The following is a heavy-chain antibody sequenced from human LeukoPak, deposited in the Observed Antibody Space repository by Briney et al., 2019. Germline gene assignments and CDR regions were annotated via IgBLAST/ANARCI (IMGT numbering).Heavy chain of an antibody. CDR1: GFSFSSYE. D-gene: IGHD3-9*01. J-gene: IGHJ4*02. CDR2: ISSSSSYI. Sequence: GGSLRLSCAASGFSFSSYEMNWVRQAPGKGLEWVSSISSSSSYIYYADSVKGRFTISRDNAKNSLYLQMNSLRAEDTAVYYCARDLSGYDILTGYFYWGQGTLVTVSS. CDR3: ARDLSGYDILTGYFY. V-gene: IGHV3-21*01.